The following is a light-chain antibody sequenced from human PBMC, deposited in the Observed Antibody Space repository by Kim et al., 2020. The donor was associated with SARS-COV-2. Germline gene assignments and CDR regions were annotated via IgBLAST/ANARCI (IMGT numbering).Light chain of an antibody. CDR1: DLGDKY. CDR3: QTWDGITAV. Sequence: SVSPGQTASITCSGDDLGDKYTCWYQQKPGQSPLLVIYQEDRRPSGIPDRFSGSNSGNTATLTISGTQAMDEADYYCQTWDGITAVFGGGTQLTVL. CDR2: QED. V-gene: IGLV3-1*01. J-gene: IGLJ3*02.